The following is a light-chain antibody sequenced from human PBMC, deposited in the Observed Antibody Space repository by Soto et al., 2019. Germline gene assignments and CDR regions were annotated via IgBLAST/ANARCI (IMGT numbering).Light chain of an antibody. J-gene: IGKJ1*01. CDR2: DAS. CDR1: RNIERW. Sequence: DIQMTQSPSTLSASLGDRVTITCRASRNIERWLAWYQQKPGKAPRLLIYDASTLETGVPSRFSGGGSGTEFTLTSSSLQPDDNATHCGQLRDTYWAFGQGTTVEVE. V-gene: IGKV1-5*01. CDR3: QLRDTYWA.